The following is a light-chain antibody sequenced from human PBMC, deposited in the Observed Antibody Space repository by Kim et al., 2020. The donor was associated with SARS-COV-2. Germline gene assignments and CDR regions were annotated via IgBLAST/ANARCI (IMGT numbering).Light chain of an antibody. Sequence: VALGQTVRITCQGDSLRSYYATWYQQKPGQAPILVIYGKNNRPAGIPDRFSGASSGNTASLTITGTQAGDEADYYCNSRDSNDNVVFGGGTQLTVL. CDR3: NSRDSNDNVV. CDR2: GKN. V-gene: IGLV3-19*01. CDR1: SLRSYY. J-gene: IGLJ2*01.